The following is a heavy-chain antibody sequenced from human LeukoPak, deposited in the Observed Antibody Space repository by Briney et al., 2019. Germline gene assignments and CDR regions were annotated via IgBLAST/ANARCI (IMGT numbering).Heavy chain of an antibody. CDR3: ARLNYGDYSRFDP. J-gene: IGHJ5*02. CDR2: IKQDGSEK. V-gene: IGHV3-7*04. CDR1: GFTFSDYG. Sequence: GGSLRLSCAASGFTFSDYGMHWVRQAPGKGLEWVANIKQDGSEKYYVDPVKGRFTISRDNAKNSLYLQMNSLRAEDTAVYYCARLNYGDYSRFDPWGQGTLVTVSS. D-gene: IGHD4-17*01.